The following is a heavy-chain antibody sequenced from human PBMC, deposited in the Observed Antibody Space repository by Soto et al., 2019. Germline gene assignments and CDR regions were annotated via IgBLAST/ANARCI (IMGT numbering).Heavy chain of an antibody. V-gene: IGHV4-4*07. CDR1: GGSMSSYY. Sequence: ETLSLTCTVSGGSMSSYYWSWIRQPAGKGLEWIGRIHSSGSTNYNPSLKSRVTMSVDTSNNQFSLKLTSVTAADSAVYFCARVKTVDYYGMGVWGQGTTVTVSS. CDR2: IHSSGST. J-gene: IGHJ6*02. CDR3: ARVKTVDYYGMGV. D-gene: IGHD1-1*01.